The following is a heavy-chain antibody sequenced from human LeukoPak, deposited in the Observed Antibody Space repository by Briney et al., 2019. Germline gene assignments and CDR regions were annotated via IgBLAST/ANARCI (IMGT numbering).Heavy chain of an antibody. CDR3: ARDSPAVAGLFDY. J-gene: IGHJ4*02. D-gene: IGHD6-19*01. V-gene: IGHV4-59*12. CDR2: IYYTGST. Sequence: PSETLSLTCTVSGGSISTYYWSWIRQPPGKGLEWIGNIYYTGSTNYNPSLKSRVTISVDTSKNHFSLKLSSVTAADTAVYYCARDSPAVAGLFDYWGQGTLVTVSS. CDR1: GGSISTYY.